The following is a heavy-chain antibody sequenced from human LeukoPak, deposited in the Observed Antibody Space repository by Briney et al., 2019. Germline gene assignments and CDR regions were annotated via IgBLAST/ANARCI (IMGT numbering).Heavy chain of an antibody. CDR1: GYRFTNYW. J-gene: IGHJ4*02. CDR3: ARLLYSGYDGINGY. D-gene: IGHD5-12*01. Sequence: RGESLNISCKGSGYRFTNYWIGWVRQMPGKGLEWMGRIDPSDSYTNYSPSFQGHVTISADKSISTAYLQWSSLKASDTAMYYCARLLYSGYDGINGYRGQGTLVTVSS. CDR2: IDPSDSYT. V-gene: IGHV5-10-1*01.